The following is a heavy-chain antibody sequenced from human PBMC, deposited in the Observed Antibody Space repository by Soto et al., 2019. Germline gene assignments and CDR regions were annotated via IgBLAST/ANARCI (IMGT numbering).Heavy chain of an antibody. CDR1: GFTFSSYA. J-gene: IGHJ6*02. D-gene: IGHD3-3*01. CDR2: ISGSGGST. V-gene: IGHV3-23*01. Sequence: GGSLRLSCAASGFTFSSYAMSWVRQAPGKGLEWVSAISGSGGSTYYADSVKGWFTISRDNSKNTLYLQMNSLRAEDTAVYYCAKDDYDFWSGSLNYYYYGMDVWGQGTTVTVSS. CDR3: AKDDYDFWSGSLNYYYYGMDV.